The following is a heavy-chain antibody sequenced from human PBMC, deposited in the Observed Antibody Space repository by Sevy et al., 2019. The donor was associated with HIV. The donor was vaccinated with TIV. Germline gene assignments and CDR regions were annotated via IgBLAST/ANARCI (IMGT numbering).Heavy chain of an antibody. J-gene: IGHJ4*02. CDR3: ARGPNYGDRTDYFEY. V-gene: IGHV3-7*01. Sequence: GGSLRLSCAVSGFPFSNYWMSWVGQAPGKGLELVANIKQDESEIYNVDSVKGRFTISRDNAKNSVSLQMNSLGAEDTAVYYCARGPNYGDRTDYFEYWGQGVLVTVSS. D-gene: IGHD4-17*01. CDR2: IKQDESEI. CDR1: GFPFSNYW.